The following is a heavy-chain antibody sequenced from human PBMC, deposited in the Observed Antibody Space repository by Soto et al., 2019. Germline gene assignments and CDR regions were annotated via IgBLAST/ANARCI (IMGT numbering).Heavy chain of an antibody. CDR2: IYHSGST. V-gene: IGHV4-30-2*01. CDR1: GGSISSGGYS. CDR3: ARSRYSGYDANTFDY. D-gene: IGHD5-12*01. Sequence: SETLSLTCAVSGGSISSGGYSWSWIRQPPGKGLEWIGYIYHSGSTYYNPSLKSRVTISVDRSKNQFSLKLSSVTAADTAVYYCARSRYSGYDANTFDYWGQGTLVTVSS. J-gene: IGHJ4*02.